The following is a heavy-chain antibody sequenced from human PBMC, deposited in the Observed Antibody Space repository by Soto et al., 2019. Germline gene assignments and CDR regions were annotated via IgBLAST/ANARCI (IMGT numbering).Heavy chain of an antibody. D-gene: IGHD2-15*01. Sequence: GGSLRLSCAASGFTFSSYAMSWVRQAPGKGLEWVSAISGSGGSTYYADSVKGRFTISRDNSKNTLYLQMNSLRAEDTAVYYCAKSFVDEYCSGGSCYYFDYWGQGTLVTVSS. CDR2: ISGSGGST. J-gene: IGHJ4*02. CDR3: AKSFVDEYCSGGSCYYFDY. CDR1: GFTFSSYA. V-gene: IGHV3-23*01.